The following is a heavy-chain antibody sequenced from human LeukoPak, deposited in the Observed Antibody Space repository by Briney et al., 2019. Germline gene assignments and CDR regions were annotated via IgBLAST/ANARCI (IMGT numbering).Heavy chain of an antibody. V-gene: IGHV3-23*01. CDR2: ISGSGGRT. CDR3: AKDWDSRILLDY. Sequence: GGALRLSCAASGFTFSSYAMIWVRQAPGKGLGWVSAISGSGGRTYYADSVKGRFTISRDNSKNTLYLQMNSLRDEDTAVYYCAKDWDSRILLDYWGLGTLVTVSS. D-gene: IGHD1-26*01. CDR1: GFTFSSYA. J-gene: IGHJ4*02.